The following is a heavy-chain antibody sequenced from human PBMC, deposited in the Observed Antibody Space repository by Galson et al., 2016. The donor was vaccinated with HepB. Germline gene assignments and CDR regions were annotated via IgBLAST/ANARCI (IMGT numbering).Heavy chain of an antibody. J-gene: IGHJ4*02. CDR2: IYHSGST. CDR3: ARVGSWYGPFDY. Sequence: ETLSLTCGVSGDSIGSSNWWNWIRQPPGKGLEWIGEIYHSGSTTYDPSLKSRVTMSVDKSKNQFSLKLSSVTAADTAVYYCARVGSWYGPFDYWGQGILVTVSS. CDR1: GDSIGSSNW. V-gene: IGHV4-4*02. D-gene: IGHD6-13*01.